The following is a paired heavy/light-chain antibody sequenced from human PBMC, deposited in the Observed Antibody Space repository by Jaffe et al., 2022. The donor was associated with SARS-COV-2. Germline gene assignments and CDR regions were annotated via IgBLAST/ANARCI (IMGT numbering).Light chain of an antibody. V-gene: IGKV1-39*01. Sequence: DIQLTQSPSSLSASVGDRITITCRASQSISNYINWYQQKPGEAPKLLIYEASSLQSGVPSRFSGSGSGRHFTLTISSLHPEDFATYYCQQSYATLALTFGGGTKVEIK. CDR3: QQSYATLALT. CDR2: EAS. CDR1: QSISNY. J-gene: IGKJ4*01.
Heavy chain of an antibody. CDR2: IHYSGST. J-gene: IGHJ6*03. Sequence: QVQLQESGPGLVMPSETLSLNCSVSGGSISGYYWSWIRQPPGKGLEWAGNIHYSGSTNYNPSLKSRLTLSVDTSKNQFSLKLSSVTAADTAVYFCARVGQQVTYFSYYMDVWGKGTTVTVSS. CDR1: GGSISGYY. D-gene: IGHD6-13*01. V-gene: IGHV4-59*01. CDR3: ARVGQQVTYFSYYMDV.